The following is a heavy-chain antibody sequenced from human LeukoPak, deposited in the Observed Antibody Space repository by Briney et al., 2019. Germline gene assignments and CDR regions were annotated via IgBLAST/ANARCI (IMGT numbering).Heavy chain of an antibody. CDR1: GYTFTDYY. Sequence: ASVKVSCKTSGYTFTDYYVHWVRQAPAQGLEWLAWFNPDSGATNFAQRFQGRVTMTRDTSVNTVHMELNRLRSDDTAVYYCARDLCHGGSCFHFDSWGQGTLVTVSS. D-gene: IGHD2-15*01. CDR2: FNPDSGAT. CDR3: ARDLCHGGSCFHFDS. J-gene: IGHJ4*02. V-gene: IGHV1-2*02.